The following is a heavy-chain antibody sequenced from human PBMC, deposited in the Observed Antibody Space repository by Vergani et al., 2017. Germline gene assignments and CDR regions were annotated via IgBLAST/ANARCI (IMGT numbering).Heavy chain of an antibody. J-gene: IGHJ5*01. CDR2: IKSDGSIT. CDR1: GFSFNSYW. D-gene: IGHD3-9*01. CDR3: ARARCIETCYMSNWLDS. Sequence: EVQLLESGGNLIQPGGSLRLSCSASGFSFNSYWMHWVRQVPGKGLLWVSRIKSDGSITAYADSVKGRFTISRDNAQNTLYRQMNSLRVEDTGVYYCARARCIETCYMSNWLDSWGQGTLVTVSS. V-gene: IGHV3-74*03.